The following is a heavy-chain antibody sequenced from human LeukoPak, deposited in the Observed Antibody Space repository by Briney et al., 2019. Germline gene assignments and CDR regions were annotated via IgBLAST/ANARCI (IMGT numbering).Heavy chain of an antibody. CDR1: GGSISSSNW. CDR3: ARGEDHGSGTVHFDY. Sequence: SETLSLTCAVSGGSISSSNWWSWVRQPPGKGLEWIGEIFHGGSTNFNPSLKSRVTMSVDRSKNQFSLNLSSVTAADTAVYYCARGEDHGSGTVHFDYWGQGTLVTVSS. CDR2: IFHGGST. V-gene: IGHV4-4*02. J-gene: IGHJ4*02. D-gene: IGHD3-10*01.